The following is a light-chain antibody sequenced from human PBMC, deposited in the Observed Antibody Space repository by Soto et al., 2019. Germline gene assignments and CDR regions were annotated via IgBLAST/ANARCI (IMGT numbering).Light chain of an antibody. Sequence: QSVLTQSPSASGTPGQRVTISCSGSSSDIGSNTVHWYQQVPGTTPKLLIYSNNQRPSGVPDRFSGSKSGTSASLAISGLQSEDEADYYCAAWDVSLNGVVFGGGTKLTVL. CDR2: SNN. V-gene: IGLV1-44*01. J-gene: IGLJ2*01. CDR1: SSDIGSNT. CDR3: AAWDVSLNGVV.